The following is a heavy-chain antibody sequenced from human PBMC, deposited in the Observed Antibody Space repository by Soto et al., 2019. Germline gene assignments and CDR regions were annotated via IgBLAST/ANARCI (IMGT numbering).Heavy chain of an antibody. Sequence: QVQLVQSGAEVKKPGASVKVSCKASGYTFTSYGISWVRQAPGQGLEWMGWISAYNGNTNYAQKLQGSVPMTTDTSTSTAYMGLRGLRSDDTAVYYLARDGRGTARGFTGGDWFDPGGQGTLVTVSS. D-gene: IGHD5-18*01. J-gene: IGHJ5*02. CDR2: ISAYNGNT. CDR3: ARDGRGTARGFTGGDWFDP. CDR1: GYTFTSYG. V-gene: IGHV1-18*01.